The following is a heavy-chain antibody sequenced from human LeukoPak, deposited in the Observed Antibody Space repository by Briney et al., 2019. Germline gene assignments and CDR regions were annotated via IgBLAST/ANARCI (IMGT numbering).Heavy chain of an antibody. CDR1: GFTFDHYA. CDR3: AKGVATITSLNWYFDL. V-gene: IGHV3-9*03. J-gene: IGHJ2*01. D-gene: IGHD5-12*01. Sequence: GGSLRLSCAASGFTFDHYAMHWVRQAPGKGLVWVSGLRWKCGSIGYADSVKGRFTISRDNAKNSLYLQMNSLRAEDMALYYCAKGVATITSLNWYFDLWGRGTLVTVSS. CDR2: LRWKCGSI.